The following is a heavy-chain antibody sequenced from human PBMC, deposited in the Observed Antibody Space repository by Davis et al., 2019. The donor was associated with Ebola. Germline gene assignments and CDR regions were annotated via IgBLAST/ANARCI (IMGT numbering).Heavy chain of an antibody. D-gene: IGHD6-6*01. Sequence: GGSLRLSCAASGFTFNSYAMSWVRQAPGKGLEWVSSISASGGSAYSADSVKGRFTISRDNSKNTMYLQMNNLGADDTAIYYCAKDDEYSIYSDYWGQGTLVAVSS. V-gene: IGHV3-23*01. J-gene: IGHJ4*02. CDR2: ISASGGSA. CDR3: AKDDEYSIYSDY. CDR1: GFTFNSYA.